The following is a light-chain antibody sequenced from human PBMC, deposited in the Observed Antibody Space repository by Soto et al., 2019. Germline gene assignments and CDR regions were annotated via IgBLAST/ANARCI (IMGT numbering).Light chain of an antibody. Sequence: QSALTQPPSASGSPGQSVTISCTGTSGDVGAYNYVSWYQQHPGKAPKLMIFEVSQRPSGVPDRFSGSKSGNTASLTVSGLQADDEADYYCSSHAGASNLVFGGGTKLTVL. CDR1: SGDVGAYNY. CDR3: SSHAGASNLV. CDR2: EVS. J-gene: IGLJ3*02. V-gene: IGLV2-8*01.